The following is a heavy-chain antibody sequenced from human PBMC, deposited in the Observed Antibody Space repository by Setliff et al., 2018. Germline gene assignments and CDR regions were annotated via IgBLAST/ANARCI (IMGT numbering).Heavy chain of an antibody. Sequence: SETLSLTCTVSGGSISSYYWSWIRQPAGKGLEWIGHIYIGGSANYNPSLKSRVTMSIDTSKNQFSPKLNSVTAADKAVYYCAREQWLDPPGYYYMDVWAKGTTVTVSS. CDR3: AREQWLDPPGYYYMDV. CDR1: GGSISSYY. D-gene: IGHD6-19*01. V-gene: IGHV4-4*07. CDR2: IYIGGSA. J-gene: IGHJ6*03.